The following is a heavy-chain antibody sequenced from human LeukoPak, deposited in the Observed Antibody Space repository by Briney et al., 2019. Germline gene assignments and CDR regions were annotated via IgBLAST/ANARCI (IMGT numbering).Heavy chain of an antibody. CDR2: ISYDGSNK. V-gene: IGHV3-30*03. Sequence: GGSLRLSCAASGFSFSSYGMHWVRQAPGKGLEWVAVISYDGSNKYYADSVKGRFTISRDNSKNTLYLQMNSLRAEDTAVYYCARAADYDILTGYYPDAFDIWGQGTMVTVSS. D-gene: IGHD3-9*01. CDR3: ARAADYDILTGYYPDAFDI. J-gene: IGHJ3*02. CDR1: GFSFSSYG.